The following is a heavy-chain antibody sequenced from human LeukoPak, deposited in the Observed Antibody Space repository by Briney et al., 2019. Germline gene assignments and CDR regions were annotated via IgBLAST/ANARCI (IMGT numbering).Heavy chain of an antibody. Sequence: SETLSLTCTVSGGSISSYYWSWIRQPAGKGLEWIGRIYTSGSTNYNPSLKSRVSMSVDTSKNQFSLKLSSVTAADTAVYYCARGSGYDSRYYFDYWGQGTLVTVSS. D-gene: IGHD5-12*01. CDR2: IYTSGST. V-gene: IGHV4-4*07. CDR1: GGSISSYY. J-gene: IGHJ4*02. CDR3: ARGSGYDSRYYFDY.